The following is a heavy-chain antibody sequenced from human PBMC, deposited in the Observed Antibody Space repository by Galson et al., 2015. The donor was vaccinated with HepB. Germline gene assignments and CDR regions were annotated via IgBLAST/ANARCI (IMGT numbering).Heavy chain of an antibody. J-gene: IGHJ6*02. CDR2: INHSGST. D-gene: IGHD1-1*01. V-gene: IGHV4-34*01. Sequence: LTCVVYGGSFSGYYWSWIRQPPGKGLEWIGEINHSGSTNYNPSLKSRVTISVDTSKNQFSLKLSSVTAADTAVYYCARDGRYNWNDGGYYGMDVWGQGTTVTVSS. CDR3: ARDGRYNWNDGGYYGMDV. CDR1: GGSFSGYY.